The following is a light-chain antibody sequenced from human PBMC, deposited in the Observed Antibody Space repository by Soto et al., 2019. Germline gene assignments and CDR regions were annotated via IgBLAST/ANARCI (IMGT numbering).Light chain of an antibody. J-gene: IGLJ1*01. CDR2: SNN. CDR3: AAWDDSLNVPV. CDR1: SSNIGSNT. V-gene: IGLV1-44*01. Sequence: QSALTQPPSASGTPGQRVTISCSGSSSNIGSNTVNWYQQLPGTAPKLLIYSNNQRPSGVPDRFSGSKSGTSASLAISGLQSEDEADYYCAAWDDSLNVPVFATGPKVTVL.